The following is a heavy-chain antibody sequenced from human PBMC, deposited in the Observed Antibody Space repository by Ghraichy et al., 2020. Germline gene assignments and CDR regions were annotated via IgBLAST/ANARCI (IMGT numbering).Heavy chain of an antibody. J-gene: IGHJ3*02. CDR1: GFTFSTYS. CDR3: ARVRGGSYPNGPFDI. Sequence: LSLTCAASGFTFSTYSMNWVRQAPGKGLEWVSYISSSSTTIYYADSVKGRFTISRDNAKNSLYLQMNSLRAEDTAVYYCARVRGGSYPNGPFDIWGQGTMVTVSS. CDR2: ISSSSTTI. D-gene: IGHD1-26*01. V-gene: IGHV3-48*01.